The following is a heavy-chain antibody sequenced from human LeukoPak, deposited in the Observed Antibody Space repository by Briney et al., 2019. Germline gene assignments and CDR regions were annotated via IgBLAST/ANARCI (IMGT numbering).Heavy chain of an antibody. CDR2: ISSSSSYI. Sequence: GGSLRLSCAASGFTFSSYSMNWVRQAPGKGLEWVSSISSSSSYIYYADSVKGRFTISRDNDKNSLYLQMNSLRAGDTAVYYCARGSSSGQTDFDYWGQGTLVTVSS. J-gene: IGHJ4*02. CDR1: GFTFSSYS. V-gene: IGHV3-21*01. D-gene: IGHD6-19*01. CDR3: ARGSSSGQTDFDY.